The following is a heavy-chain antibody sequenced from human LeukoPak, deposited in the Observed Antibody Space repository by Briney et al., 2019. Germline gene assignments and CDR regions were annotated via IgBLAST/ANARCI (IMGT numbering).Heavy chain of an antibody. V-gene: IGHV4-39*07. CDR3: ARNRPDSGSYILDY. Sequence: SETLSLTCTVSGGSISSSSFYGGWIRQPPGKGLEWIGEIYHSGSTNYNPSLKSRVTISVDKSKNQFSLKLSSVTAADTAVYYCARNRPDSGSYILDYWGQGTLVTVSS. J-gene: IGHJ4*02. CDR2: IYHSGST. D-gene: IGHD1-26*01. CDR1: GGSISSSSFY.